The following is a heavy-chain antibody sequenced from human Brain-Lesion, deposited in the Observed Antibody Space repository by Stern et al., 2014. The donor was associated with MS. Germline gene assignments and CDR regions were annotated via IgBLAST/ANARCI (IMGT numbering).Heavy chain of an antibody. V-gene: IGHV4-39*01. CDR1: GGSISSSSYY. CDR3: AKLWLGELPESPFDY. Sequence: VQLVQSGPGLVKPSETLSLTCTVSGGSISSSSYYWGWIRQPPGKGLGWIGSIYYRGSTYYNPSLKRRVPISMDTSKTQFSLRLSSVTAADTAVYFCAKLWLGELPESPFDYWGQGTLVTVSS. CDR2: IYYRGST. D-gene: IGHD3-10*01. J-gene: IGHJ4*02.